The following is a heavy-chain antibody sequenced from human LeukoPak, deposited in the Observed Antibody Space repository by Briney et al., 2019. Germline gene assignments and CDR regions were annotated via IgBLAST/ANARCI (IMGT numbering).Heavy chain of an antibody. CDR2: ISNSGSYT. CDR3: ARSRGAGPGAYFDY. J-gene: IGHJ4*02. D-gene: IGHD6-19*01. Sequence: GGSLRLSCAASGFTFSDEYMSWIRQAPGKGLEWVSYISNSGSYTNYADSVKGRFTISRDNAKNSLYLQMNSLRAEDTAVYYCARSRGAGPGAYFDYWGQGTLITVSP. V-gene: IGHV3-11*03. CDR1: GFTFSDEY.